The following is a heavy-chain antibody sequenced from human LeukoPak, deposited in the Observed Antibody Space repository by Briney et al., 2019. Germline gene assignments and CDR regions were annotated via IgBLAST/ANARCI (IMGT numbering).Heavy chain of an antibody. CDR3: ARLNFPRRQGFFDY. CDR1: GGSISSSSYY. CDR2: IYYSGST. V-gene: IGHV4-39*01. Sequence: KSSETLSLTCTVSGGSISSSSYYWGWIRQPPGKGLEWIGSIYYSGSTYYNPSLKSRVTISVDTSKNQFSLKLSSVTAADTAVYYCARLNFPRRQGFFDYWGQGTLVTVSS. J-gene: IGHJ4*02. D-gene: IGHD2/OR15-2a*01.